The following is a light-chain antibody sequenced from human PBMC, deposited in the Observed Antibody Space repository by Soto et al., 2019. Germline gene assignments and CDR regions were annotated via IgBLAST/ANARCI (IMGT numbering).Light chain of an antibody. CDR1: QSLLHITGETF. J-gene: IGKJ5*01. CDR3: MQSKQLRPT. Sequence: DVVMTQTPLSLSVAPGQPASISCKSSQSLLHITGETFLFWYLQKPGQSPQLLIYEVSTRVSGVPDRLSGSGSGTDSTLEISRVDTDDVGIYYGMQSKQLRPTFGQRKRLEI. V-gene: IGKV2D-29*02. CDR2: EVS.